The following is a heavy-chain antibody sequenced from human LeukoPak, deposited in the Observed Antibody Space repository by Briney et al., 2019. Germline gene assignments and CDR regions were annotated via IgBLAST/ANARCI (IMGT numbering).Heavy chain of an antibody. V-gene: IGHV3-30*02. CDR2: IRYDGTNK. CDR1: GFTFSSYG. D-gene: IGHD5-18*01. CDR3: ATGRDTAMVRLDY. Sequence: PGGSLRLSCAESGFTFSSYGMHWVRQAPGKGLEWVALIRYDGTNKYYADSVKGRFNISSENSKYTMYLQMDSLRAEDTAVYFCATGRDTAMVRLDYWGQGTLVTVSS. J-gene: IGHJ4*02.